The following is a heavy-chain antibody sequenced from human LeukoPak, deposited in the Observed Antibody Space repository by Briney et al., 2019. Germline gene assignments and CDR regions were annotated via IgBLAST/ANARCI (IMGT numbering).Heavy chain of an antibody. CDR1: GYTFTGYY. Sequence: ASVKVSCKASGYTFTGYYMHWVRQAPGQGLEWMGWINPNSGGTNYAQKFQGRVTISVDTSKNQFSLKLSSVTAADTAVYYCARHLVGYSSGWYDYYYGMDVWGQGTTVTVSS. J-gene: IGHJ6*02. CDR3: ARHLVGYSSGWYDYYYGMDV. V-gene: IGHV1-2*02. CDR2: INPNSGGT. D-gene: IGHD6-19*01.